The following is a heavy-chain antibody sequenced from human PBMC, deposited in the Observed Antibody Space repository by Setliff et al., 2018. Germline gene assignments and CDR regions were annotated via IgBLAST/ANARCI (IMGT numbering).Heavy chain of an antibody. CDR1: GGSFDTYY. V-gene: IGHV4-34*01. CDR2: INQSGSG. Sequence: PSETLSLTCAVYGGSFDTYYWSWIRRPPGKGLEWFGEINQSGSGDYNPSFKGRVTISVDTSKKQFSLTLTSVTAADTALYYCRQAVVGRDVFDIWGQGTVVTVSS. J-gene: IGHJ3*02. CDR3: RQAVVGRDVFDI. D-gene: IGHD1-1*01.